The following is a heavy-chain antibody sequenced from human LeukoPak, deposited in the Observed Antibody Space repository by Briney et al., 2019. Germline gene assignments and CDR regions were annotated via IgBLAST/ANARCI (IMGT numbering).Heavy chain of an antibody. Sequence: PGGSLRLSCAASAFTFSSYGMHWVRQAPGKGLEWVAFIRYDGSNKYYADSVKGRSTISRDNSRNTLYLQMNSLRAEDTAVYYCAKEIWPTVTTPGWTYFDYRGQGTLVTVSS. J-gene: IGHJ4*02. V-gene: IGHV3-30*02. CDR1: AFTFSSYG. CDR2: IRYDGSNK. CDR3: AKEIWPTVTTPGWTYFDY. D-gene: IGHD4-17*01.